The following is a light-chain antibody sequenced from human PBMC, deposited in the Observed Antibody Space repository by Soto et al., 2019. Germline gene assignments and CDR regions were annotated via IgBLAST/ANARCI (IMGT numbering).Light chain of an antibody. CDR2: GAS. Sequence: EIVMTQSPVTLSLSAGERVTLSWRASQSVSRNLAWYQQKPGQAPSLLISGASSRAADIPDRFSGSGSGTDFTLTINRLEHEDLAVYDCQQYDSSTRTFGQGTKVDIK. CDR1: QSVSRN. V-gene: IGKV3-20*01. CDR3: QQYDSSTRT. J-gene: IGKJ1*01.